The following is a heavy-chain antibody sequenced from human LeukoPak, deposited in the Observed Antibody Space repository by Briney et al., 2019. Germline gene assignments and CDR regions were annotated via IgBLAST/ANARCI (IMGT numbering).Heavy chain of an antibody. V-gene: IGHV3-30*04. CDR3: ATALYDWNDVNY. J-gene: IGHJ4*02. CDR1: GFSCRSYT. D-gene: IGHD1-1*01. CDR2: ILYDGRTT. Sequence: GGSLRLSCAASGFSCRSYTMHWVRQAPGKGLEWVAVILYDGRTTNYAESVRGRFTISRDNAENSLYLQMNSLRAEDTAVYYCATALYDWNDVNYWGQGTLVTVSS.